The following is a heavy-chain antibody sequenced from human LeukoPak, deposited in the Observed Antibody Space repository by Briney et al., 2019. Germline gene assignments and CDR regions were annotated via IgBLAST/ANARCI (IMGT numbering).Heavy chain of an antibody. J-gene: IGHJ4*02. D-gene: IGHD3-16*01. CDR3: ARDQGGDFDY. CDR2: IYYSGST. V-gene: IGHV4-39*07. CDR1: GGSISSSSYY. Sequence: SETLSLTCTVSGGSISSSSYYWGWIRQPPGKGLEWIGTIYYSGSTYYNPSLKSRVTISVDTSKNQFSLKLSSVTAADTAVYYCARDQGGDFDYWGQGTLVTVSS.